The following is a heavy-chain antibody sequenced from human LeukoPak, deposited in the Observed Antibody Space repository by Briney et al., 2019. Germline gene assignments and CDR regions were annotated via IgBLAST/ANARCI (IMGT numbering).Heavy chain of an antibody. CDR2: INLDGSQK. CDR3: AKGGPQFFDY. V-gene: IGHV3-7*03. Sequence: PGGSLRLSCAASGFTFSNYWMAWVRQAPGKGPEWVANINLDGSQKYYVDPVKGRFTISRDNAENSLYLQMNSLRVEDTAIYYCAKGGPQFFDYWGQGTLVTVSS. D-gene: IGHD5-24*01. J-gene: IGHJ4*02. CDR1: GFTFSNYW.